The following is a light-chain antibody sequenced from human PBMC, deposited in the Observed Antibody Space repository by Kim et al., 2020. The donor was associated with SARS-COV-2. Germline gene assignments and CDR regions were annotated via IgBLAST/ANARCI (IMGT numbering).Light chain of an antibody. V-gene: IGKV3-20*01. CDR1: QSVSNSY. J-gene: IGKJ2*01. Sequence: WSAGERATLSCRASQSVSNSYLAWHQQKPGQAPRLLIYDASSRATGIPDRFSGSGSGTDFTLTISRLEPEDFAVYYCQQYGDSPYTFGQGTKLEI. CDR3: QQYGDSPYT. CDR2: DAS.